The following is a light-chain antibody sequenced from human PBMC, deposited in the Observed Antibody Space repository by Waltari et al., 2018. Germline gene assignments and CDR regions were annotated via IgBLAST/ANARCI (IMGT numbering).Light chain of an antibody. CDR2: EVS. Sequence: QSALTQPPSASGSPGQSVTISCTGTSSDVGRYNCVSWFQQHPGNAPKLMIYEVSKRPSGVPSRFSGSKSGNTASLTVSGLQAEDEADYYCSSYAASNNFVFGTGTKVTVL. J-gene: IGLJ1*01. CDR3: SSYAASNNFV. CDR1: SSDVGRYNC. V-gene: IGLV2-8*01.